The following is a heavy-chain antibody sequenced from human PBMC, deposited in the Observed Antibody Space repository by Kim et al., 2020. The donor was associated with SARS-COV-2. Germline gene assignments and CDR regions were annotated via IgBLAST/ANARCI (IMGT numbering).Heavy chain of an antibody. D-gene: IGHD6-13*01. CDR1: GASVSSSIYY. V-gene: IGHV4-39*01. J-gene: IGHJ5*02. Sequence: SETLSLTCSVFGASVSSSIYYWAWIRQTPGKGLEWIAGIYYSRSTFYNMSLKSRLSISVDTSKNQFSLKVTSVTAADTAVYFCARSGHNSIGDWFDPWGQGAQVTVSS. CDR2: IYYSRST. CDR3: ARSGHNSIGDWFDP.